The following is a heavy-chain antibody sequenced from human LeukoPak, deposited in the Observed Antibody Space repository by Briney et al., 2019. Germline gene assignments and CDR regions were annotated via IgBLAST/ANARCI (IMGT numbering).Heavy chain of an antibody. Sequence: SETLSLTCTVSGGSISSYYWSWIRQPPGRGLEWIGYIYYSGSTNYNPSLKSRVTISVDTSKNQFSLKLSSVTAADTAVYYCARGGYYYDSSGYLRPFDYWGQGTLVTVSS. J-gene: IGHJ4*02. D-gene: IGHD3-22*01. CDR3: ARGGYYYDSSGYLRPFDY. CDR1: GGSISSYY. V-gene: IGHV4-59*01. CDR2: IYYSGST.